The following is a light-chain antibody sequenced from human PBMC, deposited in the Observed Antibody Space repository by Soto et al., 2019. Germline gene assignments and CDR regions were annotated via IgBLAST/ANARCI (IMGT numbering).Light chain of an antibody. CDR2: KAS. CDR3: QQYNTYSRS. J-gene: IGKJ1*01. CDR1: QSISGY. V-gene: IGKV1-5*03. Sequence: DIQMTQSPSTLSASVGDRVTITCQASQSISGYLAWYQQKAGKAPKLLIYKASSLETGVPSRFSGSGSGTEFTLTISSLQPDDFATYYCQQYNTYSRSFGQGTTVDIK.